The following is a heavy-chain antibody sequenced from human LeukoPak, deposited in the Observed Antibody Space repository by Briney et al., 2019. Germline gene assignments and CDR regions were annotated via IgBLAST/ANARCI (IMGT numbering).Heavy chain of an antibody. D-gene: IGHD2-2*01. V-gene: IGHV1-2*02. Sequence: GASVKVSCKASGYTFTDYYMHWVRQAPGQGFEWMGWINPNDGDTNYAQKCQGRVTMTRDTSISTAHMEVSRLRSDDTAVYYCARANFLYCSSSTCLFDYWGQGTLVTVSS. CDR1: GYTFTDYY. CDR3: ARANFLYCSSSTCLFDY. CDR2: INPNDGDT. J-gene: IGHJ4*02.